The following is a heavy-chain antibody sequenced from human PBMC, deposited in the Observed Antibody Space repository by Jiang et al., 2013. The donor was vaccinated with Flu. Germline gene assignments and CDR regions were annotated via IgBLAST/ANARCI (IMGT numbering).Heavy chain of an antibody. CDR3: ARHRGGAIMVPGDPYNWFDP. CDR1: GGPSVVTT. D-gene: IGHD3-10*01. V-gene: IGHV4-34*01. Sequence: SETLSLTCAVYGGPSVVTTGAGSPAPGKGLEWIGEINHSGSTNYNPSLKSRVTISVETSKNQFSLKLTSVTAADTAVYYCARHRGGAIMVPGDPYNWFDPWGQGTLVTVSS. CDR2: INHSGST. J-gene: IGHJ5*02.